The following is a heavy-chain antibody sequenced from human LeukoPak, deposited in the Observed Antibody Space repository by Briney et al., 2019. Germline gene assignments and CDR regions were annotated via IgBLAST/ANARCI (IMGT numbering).Heavy chain of an antibody. V-gene: IGHV3-66*01. CDR2: IYSGGST. Sequence: GGSLRLSCAASGFTVSSNYMSWVRQAPGKGLEWVSVIYSGGSTCYADSVKGRFTISRDNSKNTLYLQMNSLRAEDTAVYYCATHDLYCSGGSCFNWFDPWGQGTLVTVSS. D-gene: IGHD2-15*01. J-gene: IGHJ5*02. CDR1: GFTVSSNY. CDR3: ATHDLYCSGGSCFNWFDP.